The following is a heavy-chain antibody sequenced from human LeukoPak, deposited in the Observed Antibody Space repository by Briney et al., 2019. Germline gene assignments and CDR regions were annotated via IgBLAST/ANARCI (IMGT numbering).Heavy chain of an antibody. CDR1: GFPFSSYS. CDR2: INSAGSST. V-gene: IGHV3-74*01. D-gene: IGHD5-18*01. J-gene: IGHJ4*01. Sequence: PGGSLRLSCAASGFPFSSYSMHWVRQAPGKGLVWVSRINSAGSSTSYADSVKGRFTISRDNAKNTLYLQMNSLRAEDTAVYYCARGSGYSYGSPEYWGQGTLVTVSS. CDR3: ARGSGYSYGSPEY.